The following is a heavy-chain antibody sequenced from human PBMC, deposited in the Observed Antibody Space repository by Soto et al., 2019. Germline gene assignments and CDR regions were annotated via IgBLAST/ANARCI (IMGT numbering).Heavy chain of an antibody. Sequence: QSLTFSVSGASISTQSWNWIRQAPGKGLEWIGYLYYSGTTNYNPSLKSRVTISADTSKNQVSLELTSVTAADTAVYFCARGLSWSPYFESWGQGILVTVSS. D-gene: IGHD3-3*01. V-gene: IGHV4-59*11. CDR1: GASISTQS. CDR2: LYYSGTT. CDR3: ARGLSWSPYFES. J-gene: IGHJ4*02.